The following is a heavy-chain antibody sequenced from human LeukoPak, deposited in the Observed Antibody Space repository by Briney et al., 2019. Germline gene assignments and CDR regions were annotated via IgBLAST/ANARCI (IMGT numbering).Heavy chain of an antibody. CDR3: AQDKYNWNELPDY. D-gene: IGHD1-20*01. V-gene: IGHV3-30*18. CDR2: ISYDGSNK. CDR1: GFTFSSYG. J-gene: IGHJ4*02. Sequence: GRSLRLSCAASGFTFSSYGMHWVRQAPGKGLEWVAVISYDGSNKYYADSVKGRFTISRDNSKNTLYLQMNSLRAEDTAVYYCAQDKYNWNELPDYWGQGTLVTVSS.